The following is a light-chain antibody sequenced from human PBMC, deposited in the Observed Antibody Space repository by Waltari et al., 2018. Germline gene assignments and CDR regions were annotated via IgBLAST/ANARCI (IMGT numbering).Light chain of an antibody. CDR2: CAS. CDR1: QSVLFSSNNRNY. V-gene: IGKV4-1*01. J-gene: IGKJ1*01. CDR3: QQNYNTPRT. Sequence: DIVMTQSPDSLAVSLGERATINCKSSQSVLFSSNNRNYLAWYQQKPGQPPKLLIYCASTRESGVPDRFSGSGSGTDFTLTISSLQAEDVAVYYCQQNYNTPRTFGQGTKVEIK.